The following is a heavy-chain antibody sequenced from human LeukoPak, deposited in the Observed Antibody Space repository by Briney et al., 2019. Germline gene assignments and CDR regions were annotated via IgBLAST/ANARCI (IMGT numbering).Heavy chain of an antibody. J-gene: IGHJ5*02. CDR3: ARGRAAAGKEGNWFDP. Sequence: PSETLSLTCTVSGGSISSYYWSWIRQPPGKGLEWIGYIYYSGSTNYNPSLKSRVTISVDTSKNQFSLKLSSVTAADTAVYYCARGRAAAGKEGNWFDPWGQGTLVTVSS. CDR2: IYYSGST. D-gene: IGHD6-13*01. CDR1: GGSISSYY. V-gene: IGHV4-59*01.